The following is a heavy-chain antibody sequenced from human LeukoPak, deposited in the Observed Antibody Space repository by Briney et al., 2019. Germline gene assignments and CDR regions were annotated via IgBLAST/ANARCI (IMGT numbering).Heavy chain of an antibody. V-gene: IGHV3-66*01. CDR2: IYSGGST. J-gene: IGHJ4*02. CDR1: GFTFSTFA. CDR3: ARDRYSSDTSDY. D-gene: IGHD6-19*01. Sequence: GGSLRLSYAASGFTFSTFAMIWVRQAPGKGLEWVSVIYSGGSTYYPDSVKGRFTISRDNSKNTLYLQMNSLRAEDTAVYYCARDRYSSDTSDYWGQGTLVTVSS.